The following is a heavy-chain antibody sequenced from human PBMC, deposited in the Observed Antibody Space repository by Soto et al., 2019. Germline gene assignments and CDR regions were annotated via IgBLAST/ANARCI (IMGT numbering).Heavy chain of an antibody. CDR3: ARGPFLTTVTTWWFDP. J-gene: IGHJ5*02. D-gene: IGHD4-17*01. Sequence: SETLSLTCTVSGASISSGDYFWSWIRQSPGKGLQWIGYIYHSGSTYYNPSLKSRVTISVDRSKNQFSLKLSSVTAADTAVYYCARGPFLTTVTTWWFDPWGQGTLVTVSS. V-gene: IGHV4-30-2*06. CDR1: GASISSGDYF. CDR2: IYHSGST.